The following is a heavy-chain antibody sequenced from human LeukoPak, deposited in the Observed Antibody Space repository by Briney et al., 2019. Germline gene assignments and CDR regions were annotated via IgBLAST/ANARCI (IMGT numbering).Heavy chain of an antibody. Sequence: PSETLSLTCAVYGGSFSGYYWGWIRQPTGKGLEWIGEINHSGSTNYNPSLKSRVTISVDTSKNQFSLKLSSVTAADTAVYYCARVKTYYYDRWGQGTMVTASS. D-gene: IGHD3-10*01. CDR2: INHSGST. CDR1: GGSFSGYY. CDR3: ARVKTYYYDR. V-gene: IGHV4-34*01. J-gene: IGHJ3*02.